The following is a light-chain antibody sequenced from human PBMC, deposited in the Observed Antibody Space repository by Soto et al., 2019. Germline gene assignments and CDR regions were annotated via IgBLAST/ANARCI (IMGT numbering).Light chain of an antibody. V-gene: IGKV3-15*01. Sequence: GMTQSPATRSVSPGDTATLSCRASQGVSSNLAWYQQKSGQAPRLLIYGASTRATGVPARFSGSGSGTEFTLTISRLQSEDFAVYYCQQYYNWRPRFGQGTKVDIK. CDR2: GAS. CDR1: QGVSSN. CDR3: QQYYNWRPR. J-gene: IGKJ1*01.